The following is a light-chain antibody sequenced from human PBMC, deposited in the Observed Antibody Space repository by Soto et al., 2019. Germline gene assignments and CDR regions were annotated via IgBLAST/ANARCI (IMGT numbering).Light chain of an antibody. CDR1: QSVSSSY. V-gene: IGKV3-20*01. CDR2: GAS. Sequence: EIVLTQSPGTLSLSPGERATLSCRASQSVSSSYLAWYQQKPGQTPRLLFYGASSMATGIPDRFSGSGSGTDFTLTISRLEPEGFAVYYYQQYGSSPFTFGPGTKVDIK. CDR3: QQYGSSPFT. J-gene: IGKJ3*01.